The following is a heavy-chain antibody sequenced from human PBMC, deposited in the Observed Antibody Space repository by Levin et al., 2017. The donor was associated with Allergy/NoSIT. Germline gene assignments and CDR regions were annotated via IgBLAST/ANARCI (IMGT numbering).Heavy chain of an antibody. J-gene: IGHJ6*02. CDR3: AKDPAQQQLANYYYYYGMDV. Sequence: GGSLRLSCAASGFTFSSYGMHWVRQAPGKGLEWVAVISYDGSNKYYADSVKGRFTISRDNSKNTLYLQMNSLRAEDTAVYYCAKDPAQQQLANYYYYYGMDVWGQGTTVTVSS. V-gene: IGHV3-30*18. D-gene: IGHD6-13*01. CDR1: GFTFSSYG. CDR2: ISYDGSNK.